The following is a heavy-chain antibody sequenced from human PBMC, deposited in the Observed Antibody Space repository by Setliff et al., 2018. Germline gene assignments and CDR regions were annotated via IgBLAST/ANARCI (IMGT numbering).Heavy chain of an antibody. CDR2: NSA. CDR1: GYTFTNFG. J-gene: IGHJ4*02. D-gene: IGHD6-19*01. Sequence: ASVKVSCKTSGYTFTNFGINWVRQAPGQGLEWMGWNSAYAQKFQGRVTMTTDTPTSTAYMELRSLRTDDTAVYYCARTYTTGSQMDYWGQGTLVTVSS. V-gene: IGHV1-18*01. CDR3: ARTYTTGSQMDY.